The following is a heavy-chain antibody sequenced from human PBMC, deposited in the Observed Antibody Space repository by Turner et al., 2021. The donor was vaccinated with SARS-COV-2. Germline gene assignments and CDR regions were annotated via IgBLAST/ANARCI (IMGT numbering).Heavy chain of an antibody. CDR1: DDSIRSCVYF. V-gene: IGHV4-39*02. D-gene: IGHD3-3*01. Sequence: QLHLQESGPGMVKPSETLSLTCTVSDDSIRSCVYFCGWFREPPGKGVEWMATVDVSGRTYYNPSYTPSLQGRVTLSVDTSTNGLSLKLRCVTAADTAVYFCARTTTRREGVTGAFDFWGQGTMVTVSS. CDR3: ARTTTRREGVTGAFDF. J-gene: IGHJ3*01. CDR2: VDVSGRT.